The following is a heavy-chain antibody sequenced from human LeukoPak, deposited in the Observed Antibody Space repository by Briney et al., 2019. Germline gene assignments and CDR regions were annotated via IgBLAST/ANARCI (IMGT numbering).Heavy chain of an antibody. J-gene: IGHJ4*02. CDR3: AREGYYYDSSGYYGVAIDY. CDR1: GFTVSSNY. Sequence: GGSLRLSCAASGFTVSSNYMSWVRQAPGKGLEWVSVIYSGGSTYYADSVKGRFTISRDNSKNTLYLQMNSLRAEDTAVYYYAREGYYYDSSGYYGVAIDYWGQGTLVTVSS. CDR2: IYSGGST. V-gene: IGHV3-53*01. D-gene: IGHD3-22*01.